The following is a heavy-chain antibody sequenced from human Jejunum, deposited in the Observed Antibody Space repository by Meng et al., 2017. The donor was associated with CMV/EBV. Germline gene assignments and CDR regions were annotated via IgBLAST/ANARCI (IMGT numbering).Heavy chain of an antibody. CDR1: GLTFRSYW. CDR3: ARVRRSGSRPQCFDY. D-gene: IGHD1-26*01. J-gene: IGHJ4*02. CDR2: IKEDGSEK. V-gene: IGHV3-7*04. Sequence: GLTFRSYWMSWVRQAPGKGLEWVANIKEDGSEKYYVDSVKGRFTISRDNAKESLFLQMKSLRAEDTAVYYCARVRRSGSRPQCFDYWGQGTLVTVSS.